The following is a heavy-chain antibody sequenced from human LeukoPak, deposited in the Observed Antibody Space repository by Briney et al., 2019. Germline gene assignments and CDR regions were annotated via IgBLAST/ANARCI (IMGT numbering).Heavy chain of an antibody. CDR3: ARALGSSSWKNGWFDP. V-gene: IGHV1-46*01. Sequence: ASVKVSCKASGYTFTSYYMHWVRQAPGQGLEWMGIINPSGGSTSYAQKFQGRVTMTRDMSTSTVYMELSSLSSEDTVVYYCARALGSSSWKNGWFDPWGRGTLVTVSS. D-gene: IGHD6-13*01. CDR2: INPSGGST. CDR1: GYTFTSYY. J-gene: IGHJ5*02.